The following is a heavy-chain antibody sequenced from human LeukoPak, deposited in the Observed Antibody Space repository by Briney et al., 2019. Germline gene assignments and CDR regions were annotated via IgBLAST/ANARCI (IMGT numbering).Heavy chain of an antibody. CDR2: ISSSSSYI. D-gene: IGHD3-10*01. CDR3: ARESPGTGYFDY. V-gene: IGHV3-21*01. J-gene: IGHJ4*02. CDR1: GFTFSSYS. Sequence: GGSLSLSCAASGFTFSSYSMNWVRQAPGKGLEWVSSISSSSSYIYYADSVKGRFTISRDNAKNSLYLQMNNLRAEDTAVYYCARESPGTGYFDYWGQGTLVTVSS.